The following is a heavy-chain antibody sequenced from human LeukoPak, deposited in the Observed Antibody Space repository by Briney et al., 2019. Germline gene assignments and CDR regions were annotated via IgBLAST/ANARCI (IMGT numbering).Heavy chain of an antibody. D-gene: IGHD2-2*01. J-gene: IGHJ4*02. CDR1: GNTFSTYG. Sequence: PGGSLRLSCAASGNTFSTYGMHWVRQAPGKGLEWVAFIRFDGGNKYYADSVKGRFTISRDNAKNSLYLQMNSLRAEDTAVYYCARDCSSTSCYYYWGQGTLVTVSS. V-gene: IGHV3-30*02. CDR3: ARDCSSTSCYYY. CDR2: IRFDGGNK.